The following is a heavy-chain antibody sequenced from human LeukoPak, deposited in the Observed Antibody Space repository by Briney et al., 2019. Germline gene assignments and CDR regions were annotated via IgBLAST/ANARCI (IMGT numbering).Heavy chain of an antibody. V-gene: IGHV3-21*01. CDR1: GFTFSSYS. D-gene: IGHD6-13*01. CDR3: ATPNGAAAGRKDAFDI. J-gene: IGHJ3*02. Sequence: NPGGSLRLSRAASGFTFSSYSMNWVRQAPGKGLEWVSSISSSSYIYYADSVKGRFTISRDNAKNSLYLQMNSLRAEDTAVYYCATPNGAAAGRKDAFDIWGQGTMVTVSS. CDR2: ISSSSYI.